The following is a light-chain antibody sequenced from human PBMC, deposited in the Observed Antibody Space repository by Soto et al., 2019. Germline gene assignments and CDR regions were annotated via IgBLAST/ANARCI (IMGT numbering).Light chain of an antibody. Sequence: DIVMTQSPDSLAVSLGERATINCKSSQSVLYSSNNKNYLAWYQQKPGQPPKLLIHWASTRESGVSDRFSGSGSGTDFTLTISSLQAEDVAVYYCHQYYSSPFTFGPGTKVDIK. CDR1: QSVLYSSNNKNY. CDR2: WAS. J-gene: IGKJ3*01. V-gene: IGKV4-1*01. CDR3: HQYYSSPFT.